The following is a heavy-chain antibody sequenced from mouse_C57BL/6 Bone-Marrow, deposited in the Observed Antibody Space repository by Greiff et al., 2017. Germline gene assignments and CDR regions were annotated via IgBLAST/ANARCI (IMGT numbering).Heavy chain of an antibody. D-gene: IGHD1-1*01. CDR1: GYTFTSYW. V-gene: IGHV1-55*01. CDR2: INPGSGST. J-gene: IGHJ2*01. Sequence: QVQLQQPGAELVKPGASVKMSCKASGYTFTSYWITWVKQRPGQGLEWIGDINPGSGSTNYNEKFKSKTTLTVDTASSTAYMQLSSLTSEDSAVFYCARFYYCSSYCLDYWGQGTTLTVSS. CDR3: ARFYYCSSYCLDY.